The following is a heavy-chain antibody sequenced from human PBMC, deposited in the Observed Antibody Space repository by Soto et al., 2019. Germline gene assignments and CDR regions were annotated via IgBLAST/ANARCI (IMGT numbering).Heavy chain of an antibody. D-gene: IGHD3-3*01. Sequence: SETLSLTCTVSGGSISSYYWSWIRQPPGKGLEWIGYIYYSGSTNYNPSLKSRVTISVDTSKNQFSLKLSSVTAADTAVYYCAREFFGAGHWFDPWGQGTLVTVSS. CDR1: GGSISSYY. CDR3: AREFFGAGHWFDP. V-gene: IGHV4-59*01. J-gene: IGHJ5*02. CDR2: IYYSGST.